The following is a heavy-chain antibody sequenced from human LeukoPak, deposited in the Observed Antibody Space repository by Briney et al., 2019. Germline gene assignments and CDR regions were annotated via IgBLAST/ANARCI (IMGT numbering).Heavy chain of an antibody. Sequence: GGSLRLSCVASGFTFSNYAMSWVRQAPGKGLEWVSAISGSGGSTYYADSVKGRFTISRDNSKNTLYLQMNSLRAEDTAVYYCAKDMGGYYFDYWGQGTLVTVSS. J-gene: IGHJ4*02. V-gene: IGHV3-23*01. CDR1: GFTFSNYA. CDR2: ISGSGGST. CDR3: AKDMGGYYFDY. D-gene: IGHD1-26*01.